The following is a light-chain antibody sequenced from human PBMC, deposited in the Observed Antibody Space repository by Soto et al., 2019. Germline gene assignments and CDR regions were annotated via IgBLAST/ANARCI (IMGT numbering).Light chain of an antibody. CDR1: QTFSSY. J-gene: IGKJ1*01. Sequence: DIQMTQSPSTLSASVGDRVTITGRASQTFSSYLAWYQQKPGKAPKLLIFDASSLEGGVPSRFSGSGSGTEFTLTVSSLQPDDFATYYCQQYNSYSWTFGQGTKVDIK. V-gene: IGKV1-5*01. CDR3: QQYNSYSWT. CDR2: DAS.